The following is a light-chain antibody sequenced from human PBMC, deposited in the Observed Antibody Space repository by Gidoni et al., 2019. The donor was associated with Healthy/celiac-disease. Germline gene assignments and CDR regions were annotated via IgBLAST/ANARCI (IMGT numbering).Light chain of an antibody. CDR2: GAS. CDR3: QQYGSSRWT. CDR1: QSVSSSY. V-gene: IGKV3-20*01. J-gene: IGKJ1*01. Sequence: EIVLTQSPGTLSLSPGERASQSVSSSYLAWYQQKPGQAPRLLIYGASSRATGIPDRFSGSGSGTDFTLTISRPEPEDFAVYYCQQYGSSRWTFGQXTKVEIK.